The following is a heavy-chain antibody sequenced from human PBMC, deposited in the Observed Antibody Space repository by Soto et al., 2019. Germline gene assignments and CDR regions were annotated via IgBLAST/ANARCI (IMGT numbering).Heavy chain of an antibody. D-gene: IGHD3-3*01. CDR3: ARASTYYDFWSGKSWFDP. V-gene: IGHV5-51*01. J-gene: IGHJ5*02. CDR2: IYPGDSDT. Sequence: PGESLKISCKGSGYSFTSYWIGWVRQMPGKGLEWMGIIYPGDSDTRYSPSFQGQVTISADKSISTAYLQWSSLKASDTAMYYCARASTYYDFWSGKSWFDPWGQGTLVTVSS. CDR1: GYSFTSYW.